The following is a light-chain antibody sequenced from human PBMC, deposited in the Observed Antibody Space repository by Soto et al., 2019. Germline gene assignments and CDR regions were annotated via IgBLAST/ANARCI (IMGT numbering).Light chain of an antibody. CDR2: WAS. V-gene: IGKV4-1*01. CDR1: QSVLYSSNNKNY. J-gene: IGKJ1*01. CDR3: QQFYTTPA. Sequence: IVMTQSLGSLAVSLGERATINCKSSQSVLYSSNNKNYLAWYQQRPGQPPKLLISWASTRESGVPDRFSGSGSGTDFTLTISSLQAEDVAVYYCQQFYTTPAFGQGTKVEIK.